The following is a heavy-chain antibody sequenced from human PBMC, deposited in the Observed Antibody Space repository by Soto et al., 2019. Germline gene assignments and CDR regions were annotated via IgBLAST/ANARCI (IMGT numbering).Heavy chain of an antibody. CDR3: VKGEYYYDSSGYYPFVY. Sequence: QPGGSLRLSCSASGFTFSSYAMHWVRQAPGKGLEYVSSISTNGGSTHYADSVKGRFTISRDNSKNTQYLQMSSLRADDTAVYYCVKGEYYYDSSGYYPFVYWGQGT. D-gene: IGHD3-22*01. CDR1: GFTFSSYA. V-gene: IGHV3-64D*06. J-gene: IGHJ4*02. CDR2: ISTNGGST.